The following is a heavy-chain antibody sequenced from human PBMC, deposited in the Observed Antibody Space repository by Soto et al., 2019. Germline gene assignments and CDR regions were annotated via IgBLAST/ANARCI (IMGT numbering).Heavy chain of an antibody. V-gene: IGHV1-69*12. Sequence: QVQLVQSGAEVKKPGSSVKVSCKASGGTFSSYAISWVRQAPGQGLEWMGGIIPIFGTANYAQKFQGRVTITADESTSTAYMELSSLRSEDTALYYCARPAAVRGTYYYYGMDVWGQGTTVTVSS. CDR3: ARPAAVRGTYYYYGMDV. D-gene: IGHD3-10*01. CDR1: GGTFSSYA. CDR2: IIPIFGTA. J-gene: IGHJ6*02.